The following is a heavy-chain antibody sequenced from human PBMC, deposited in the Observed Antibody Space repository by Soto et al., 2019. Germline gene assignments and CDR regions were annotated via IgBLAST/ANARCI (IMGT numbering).Heavy chain of an antibody. D-gene: IGHD3-3*01. Sequence: QVLLVQSGAEVKKPGASVKVSCQASGYTFTGHYIHWVRQAPGQGPEWMGHINPDTGGTVYAQKLQGRGTMTRDTSSSTAYMGLRRLGSDDTAVYYCARRRGPIFGVIVNHFLDYWGLGTLVTVSS. V-gene: IGHV1-2*06. CDR1: GYTFTGHY. CDR3: ARRRGPIFGVIVNHFLDY. CDR2: INPDTGGT. J-gene: IGHJ4*02.